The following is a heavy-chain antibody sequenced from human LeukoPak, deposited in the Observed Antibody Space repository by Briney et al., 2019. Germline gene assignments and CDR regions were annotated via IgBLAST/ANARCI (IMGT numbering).Heavy chain of an antibody. CDR2: LYSGAAT. Sequence: GGSLRLSCAASGFTVSSNYMIWVRHPAGKGLEGVSVLYSGAATFYADSVKGRFTISRDTSKNTLYLQMNGLRADDTAVYYCTKLKGWYGEGFFDYWGQGTLVTVSS. CDR3: TKLKGWYGEGFFDY. V-gene: IGHV3-53*01. J-gene: IGHJ4*02. D-gene: IGHD6-19*01. CDR1: GFTVSSNY.